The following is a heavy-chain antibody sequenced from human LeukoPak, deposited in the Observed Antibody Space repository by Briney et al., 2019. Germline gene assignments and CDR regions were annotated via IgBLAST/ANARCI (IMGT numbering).Heavy chain of an antibody. CDR2: ISSSSSYI. V-gene: IGHV3-21*01. Sequence: PGGSLRLSCAASGFTFSSYSMNWVRQAPGKGLEWVSSISSSSSYIYYADSVKGRFTISRDNAKNSLYLQMNSLRAEDTAVYYCARDWAMNGGATGWRGQGTLVTVSS. CDR3: ARDWAMNGGATGW. CDR1: GFTFSSYS. D-gene: IGHD1-26*01. J-gene: IGHJ4*02.